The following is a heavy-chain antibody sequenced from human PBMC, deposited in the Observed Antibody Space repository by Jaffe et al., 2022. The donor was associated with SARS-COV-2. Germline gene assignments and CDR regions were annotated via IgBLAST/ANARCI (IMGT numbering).Heavy chain of an antibody. CDR2: IYTSGST. D-gene: IGHD2-15*01. V-gene: IGHV4-61*02. CDR1: GGSISSGSYY. CDR3: ARGRDCSGGSCYSSLFGYFDL. J-gene: IGHJ2*01. Sequence: QVQLQESGPGLVKPSQTLSLTCTVSGGSISSGSYYWSWIRQPAGKGLEWIGRIYTSGSTNYNPSLKSRVTISVDTSKNQFSLKLSSVTAADTAVYYCARGRDCSGGSCYSSLFGYFDLWGRGTLVTVSS.